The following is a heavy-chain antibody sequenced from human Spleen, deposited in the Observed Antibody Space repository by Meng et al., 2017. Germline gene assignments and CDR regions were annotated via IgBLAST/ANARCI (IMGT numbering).Heavy chain of an antibody. V-gene: IGHV4-34*01. D-gene: IGHD4-11*01. CDR3: ARGPTTVAHDFDY. Sequence: QVQLQQWGEGLLKPSETLSLTCVVSGGSFSDYYWSWIRQPPGKGLEWIGEINHSGSTNYNPSLESRVTISVDTSQNSLSLKLSSVTAADSAVYYCARGPTTVAHDFDYWGQGTLVTVSS. CDR2: INHSGST. CDR1: GGSFSDYY. J-gene: IGHJ4*02.